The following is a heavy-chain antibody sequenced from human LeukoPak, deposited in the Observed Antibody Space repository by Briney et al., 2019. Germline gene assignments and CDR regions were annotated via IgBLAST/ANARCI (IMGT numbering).Heavy chain of an antibody. Sequence: SQTLSLTCAISGDSVSTNSVAWNWIRQSPSRGLEWLGRTYHRSKWSNDYAVSVKSRITINPDTSMNQFSLQLNSVTPDDTALYYCARGKYSGFDLWGQGTMVTVSS. CDR1: GDSVSTNSVA. J-gene: IGHJ3*01. D-gene: IGHD2-15*01. CDR3: ARGKYSGFDL. CDR2: TYHRSKWSN. V-gene: IGHV6-1*01.